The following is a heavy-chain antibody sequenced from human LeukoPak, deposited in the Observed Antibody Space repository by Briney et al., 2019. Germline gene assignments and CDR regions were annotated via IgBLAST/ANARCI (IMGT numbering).Heavy chain of an antibody. CDR1: GFTFADYA. CDR2: ISGSGDAT. CDR3: AKDVGYCGSTSCYFSY. D-gene: IGHD2-2*01. V-gene: IGHV3-23*01. Sequence: GRSLRLSCAASGFTFADYAMHWVRQAPGKGLEWVSTISGSGDATYYAESVKGQFTSSRDNSKNTLYLQMNSLRAEDTAVYYCAKDVGYCGSTSCYFSYWGQGTLVTVAS. J-gene: IGHJ4*02.